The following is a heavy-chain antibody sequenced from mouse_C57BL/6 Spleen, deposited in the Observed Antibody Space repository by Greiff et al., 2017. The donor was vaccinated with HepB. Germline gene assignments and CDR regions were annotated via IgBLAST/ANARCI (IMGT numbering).Heavy chain of an antibody. J-gene: IGHJ2*01. D-gene: IGHD1-1*01. V-gene: IGHV1-62-2*01. CDR2: FYPGSGSI. CDR3: ARHEGDYYGSSYEYFDY. CDR1: GYTFTEYT. Sequence: VQLQQSGAELVKPGASVKLSCKASGYTFTEYTIHWVKQRSGQGLEWIGWFYPGSGSIKYNEKFKDKATLTADKSSSTVYMELSRLTSEDSAVYFGARHEGDYYGSSYEYFDYWGKGTTLTVSS.